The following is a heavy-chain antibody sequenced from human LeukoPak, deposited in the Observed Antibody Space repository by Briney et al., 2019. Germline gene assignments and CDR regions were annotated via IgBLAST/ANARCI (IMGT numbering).Heavy chain of an antibody. Sequence: PSETLSLTCTVSGYSISSGYYWGWIRQPPGKGLEWIGSIYYSGSTYYNPSLKSRVTISVDTSKNQFSLKLSSVAATDTAVYYCARASYYHDSTDYWGQGTLVTVSS. D-gene: IGHD3-22*01. CDR3: ARASYYHDSTDY. CDR1: GYSISSGYY. CDR2: IYYSGST. V-gene: IGHV4-38-2*02. J-gene: IGHJ4*02.